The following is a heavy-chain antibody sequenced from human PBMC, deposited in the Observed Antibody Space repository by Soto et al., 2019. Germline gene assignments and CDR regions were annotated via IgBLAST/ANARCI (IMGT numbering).Heavy chain of an antibody. J-gene: IGHJ6*02. CDR1: GYSFTSYW. Sequence: PGESLKISCKGSGYSFTSYWISWVRQMPGKGLEWMGRIDPSDSYTNYSPSFQGHVTISADKSISTAYLQWSSLKASDTAMYYCARLTVTVVTPGDYYYGMDVWGQGTTVTVSS. D-gene: IGHD2-21*02. CDR2: IDPSDSYT. CDR3: ARLTVTVVTPGDYYYGMDV. V-gene: IGHV5-10-1*01.